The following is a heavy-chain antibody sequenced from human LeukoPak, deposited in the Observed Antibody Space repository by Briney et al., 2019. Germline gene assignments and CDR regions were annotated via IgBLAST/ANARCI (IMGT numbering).Heavy chain of an antibody. V-gene: IGHV3-48*01. J-gene: IGHJ5*02. CDR1: GFTFSSYS. Sequence: GGSLRLSCVASGFTFSSYSMNWVRQAPGKGLEWVSYISSSSSTIYYADSVKGRFTISRDNAKNSLYLQMNSLRAEDTAVYYCASLLPVTTGDNWFDPWGQGTLVTVSS. CDR3: ASLLPVTTGDNWFDP. CDR2: ISSSSSTI. D-gene: IGHD1-1*01.